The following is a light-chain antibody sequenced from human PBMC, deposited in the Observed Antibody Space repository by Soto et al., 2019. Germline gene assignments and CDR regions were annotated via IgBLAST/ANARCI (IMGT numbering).Light chain of an antibody. CDR3: QQYGSSGT. CDR2: GAS. V-gene: IGKV3-20*01. J-gene: IGKJ1*01. CDR1: QSVSNNY. Sequence: EIVMTQSPATPSVSPGERATLSCRASQSVSNNYLAWYQQKPGQAPRLLIYGASNRATGIPDRFSGSGSGTDFTLTISRLEPEDFAVYYCQQYGSSGTFGQGTKVDI.